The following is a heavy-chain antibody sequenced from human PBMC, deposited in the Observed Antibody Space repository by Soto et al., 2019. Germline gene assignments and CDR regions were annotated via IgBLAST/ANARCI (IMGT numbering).Heavy chain of an antibody. V-gene: IGHV2-5*02. CDR1: GFSFNTRGVG. D-gene: IGHD2-21*01. J-gene: IGHJ4*02. Sequence: QINLKESGPSLIKPTQTLALPCTFSGFSFNTRGVGVAWIRQPPGKTLAWLAVIYWDNDRRYRPSLTDRLSITKDMSTKQVVLTMTNEDPVDTGTYYCAHLVPSPLSFAYWGQGALVTVSS. CDR3: AHLVPSPLSFAY. CDR2: IYWDNDR.